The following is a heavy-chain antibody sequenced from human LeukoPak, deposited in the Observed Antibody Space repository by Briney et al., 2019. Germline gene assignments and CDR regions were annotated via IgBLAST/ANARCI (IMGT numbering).Heavy chain of an antibody. CDR1: GFTFSSYA. CDR3: ARETFIRST. Sequence: GGSLRLSCAASGFTFSSYAMSWVRQAPGKGLEWVSVIYSGGSTYYADSVKGRFTISRDNSKNTLYLQMNSLRAEDTAVYYCARETFIRSTWGQGTLVTVSS. J-gene: IGHJ4*02. D-gene: IGHD3-10*01. V-gene: IGHV3-53*01. CDR2: IYSGGST.